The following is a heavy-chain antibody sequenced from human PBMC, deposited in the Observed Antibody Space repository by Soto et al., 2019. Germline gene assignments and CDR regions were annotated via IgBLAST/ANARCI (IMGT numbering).Heavy chain of an antibody. J-gene: IGHJ4*02. D-gene: IGHD3-16*01. CDR3: ARDPYLGDHQY. V-gene: IGHV1-18*01. CDR1: GYTFTTYG. CDR2: ISAYSGKT. Sequence: ASVKVSCKTSGYTFTTYGISSVRQAPGQGLEWVGWISAYSGKTHYAQKFQGKVTMTTDTSTNTAYLELRNLRSDDTAVYYCARDPYLGDHQYWGQGTLVNVSS.